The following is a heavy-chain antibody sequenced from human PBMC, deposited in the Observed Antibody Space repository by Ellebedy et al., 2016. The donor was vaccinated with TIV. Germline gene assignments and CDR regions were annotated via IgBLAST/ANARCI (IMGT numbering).Heavy chain of an antibody. J-gene: IGHJ4*02. CDR3: ARDGIVGGPTEYYFDS. V-gene: IGHV3-23*01. CDR1: GFTLRNYA. D-gene: IGHD1-26*01. CDR2: ISGRDDII. Sequence: PGGSLRLSCAASGFTLRNYAMSWVRQSPGKGLEWVSTISGRDDIINYADSVKGRFAISRDDSKNTLYVQMNSLRAEDTAVYYCARDGIVGGPTEYYFDSWGQGTLVTVSS.